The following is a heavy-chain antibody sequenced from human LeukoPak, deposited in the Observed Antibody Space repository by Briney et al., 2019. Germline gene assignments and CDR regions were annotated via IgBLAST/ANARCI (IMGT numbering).Heavy chain of an antibody. CDR2: INHSGST. CDR3: ARAGSGSYLSRYYFDY. J-gene: IGHJ4*02. D-gene: IGHD1-26*01. Sequence: SETLSLTCAVYGGSFSGYYWSWIRQPPGKGLEWIGEINHSGSTNYNPSLKSRVTISVDTSKNQFSLKLSSVTAADTAVYYCARAGSGSYLSRYYFDYWGQGTLVTVSS. CDR1: GGSFSGYY. V-gene: IGHV4-34*01.